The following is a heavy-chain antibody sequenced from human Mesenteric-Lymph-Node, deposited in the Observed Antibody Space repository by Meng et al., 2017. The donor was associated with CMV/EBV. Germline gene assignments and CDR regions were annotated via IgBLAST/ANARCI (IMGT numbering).Heavy chain of an antibody. J-gene: IGHJ4*02. CDR3: ARGSSYDILTGYFDY. CDR1: GGAFSGYY. V-gene: IGHV4-34*01. Sequence: QVQVHQEGAGLWKPSETLSVTCAVYGGAFSGYYWNWIRQSPEKGLEWIGEINHSGSTTYNPSFTSRIIISVDTSTNQISLNMSSVTAADTAVYYCARGSSYDILTGYFDYWGQGALVTVSS. D-gene: IGHD3-9*01. CDR2: INHSGST.